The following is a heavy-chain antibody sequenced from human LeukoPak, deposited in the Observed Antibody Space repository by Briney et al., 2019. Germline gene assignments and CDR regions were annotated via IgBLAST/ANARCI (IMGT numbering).Heavy chain of an antibody. CDR2: ISGSGGST. Sequence: AGGSLRLSCAASGFTFSSYAMSWVRQAPGKGLEWVSAISGSGGSTYYADSVKGRFTISRDNSKNTLYLQMNSLRAEDTAVYYCAKCQYQLLFTGYYYYMDVWGKGTTVTVSS. CDR1: GFTFSSYA. CDR3: AKCQYQLLFTGYYYYMDV. J-gene: IGHJ6*03. D-gene: IGHD2-2*01. V-gene: IGHV3-23*01.